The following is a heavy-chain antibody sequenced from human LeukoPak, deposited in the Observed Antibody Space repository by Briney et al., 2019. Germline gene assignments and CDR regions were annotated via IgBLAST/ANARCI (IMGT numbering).Heavy chain of an antibody. D-gene: IGHD5-18*01. CDR1: ENTFIGYY. J-gene: IGHJ6*02. Sequence: GASVKVSCKASENTFIGYYMHWVRQAPGQGLEWMGWISAYNGNTNYAQKLQGRVTMTTDTSTSTAYMELRSLRSDDTAVYYCARDHPNTAMVTFFYYYGMDVWGQGTTVTVSS. V-gene: IGHV1-18*01. CDR2: ISAYNGNT. CDR3: ARDHPNTAMVTFFYYYGMDV.